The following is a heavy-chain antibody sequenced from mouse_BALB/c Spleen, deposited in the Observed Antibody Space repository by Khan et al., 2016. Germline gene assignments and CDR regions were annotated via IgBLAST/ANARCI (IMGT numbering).Heavy chain of an antibody. D-gene: IGHD2-2*01. V-gene: IGHV3-2*02. Sequence: EVQLVESGPGLVKSSQSLSLTCTVTDYSITSDYAWNWIRQFPGNKLEWMGYIRYSGDTSYNPSLKSRISISRDTSKNQFFLQLNSVTTEDTATYYCAGYPWFAYWGQGTLVTVSA. CDR1: DYSITSDYA. CDR2: IRYSGDT. CDR3: AGYPWFAY. J-gene: IGHJ3*01.